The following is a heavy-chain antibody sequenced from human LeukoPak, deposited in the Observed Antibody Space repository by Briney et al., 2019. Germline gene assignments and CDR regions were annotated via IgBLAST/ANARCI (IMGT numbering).Heavy chain of an antibody. V-gene: IGHV3-30*04. CDR3: AREAWDILTGYSDY. Sequence: GRSLRLSCAASGFTFSSYAMHWVRQAPGKGLERVAFISYDGSNKYYADSVKGRFTISRDNSKNTLYLQMNSLRAEDTAVYYCAREAWDILTGYSDYWGQGTLVTVSS. J-gene: IGHJ4*02. CDR1: GFTFSSYA. D-gene: IGHD3-9*01. CDR2: ISYDGSNK.